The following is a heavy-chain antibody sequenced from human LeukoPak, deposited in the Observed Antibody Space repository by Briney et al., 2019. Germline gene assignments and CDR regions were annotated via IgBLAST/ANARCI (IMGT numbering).Heavy chain of an antibody. CDR1: GDSITGYS. J-gene: IGHJ3*02. V-gene: IGHV4-59*01. D-gene: IGHD4/OR15-4a*01. CDR2: IYYNGDT. CDR3: AREDLTGAFDI. Sequence: PSGTLSLTCSVSGDSITGYSWSWIRQTPGKGLEWIGYIYYNGDTHYNPSLNSRLSMLVDTPKKQFSLNLRSVTAADTAVYYCAREDLTGAFDIWGQRTMVTVSS.